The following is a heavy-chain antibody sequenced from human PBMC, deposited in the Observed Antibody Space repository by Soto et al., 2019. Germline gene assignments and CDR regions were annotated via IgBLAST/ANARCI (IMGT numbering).Heavy chain of an antibody. D-gene: IGHD3-22*01. Sequence: QVQLVQSGAEVKKPGSSVKVSCKASGGTFSSYAISWVRQAPGQGLGWMGGIIPFFGTAIYAQKFQGRVTITADESTSTPYMELSSLSSEDTAVYYCARDLIPYYYDSTRPHPFDYWGQGTLVTVSS. CDR3: ARDLIPYYYDSTRPHPFDY. CDR1: GGTFSSYA. J-gene: IGHJ4*02. CDR2: IIPFFGTA. V-gene: IGHV1-69*01.